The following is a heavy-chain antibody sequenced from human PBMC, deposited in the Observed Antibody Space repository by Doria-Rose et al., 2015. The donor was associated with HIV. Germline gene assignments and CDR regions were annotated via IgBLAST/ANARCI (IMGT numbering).Heavy chain of an antibody. CDR2: ISWDSGAK. J-gene: IGHJ6*03. CDR3: AKAPIIGPKYYFYMDV. V-gene: IGHV3-9*01. D-gene: IGHD3-3*01. Sequence: VQLVQSGGGLVQPGRSLRLSCVGSGFSFESYAMHWVRLAPGKGLEWVAGISWDSGAKGSADSVEGRFTISRDNAKKSAYLEMRSLRPEDTAFYYCAKAPIIGPKYYFYMDVWGKGTSVTVSS. CDR1: GFSFESYA.